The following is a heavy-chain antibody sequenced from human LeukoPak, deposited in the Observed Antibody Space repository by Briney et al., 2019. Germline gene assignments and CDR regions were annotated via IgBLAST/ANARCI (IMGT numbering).Heavy chain of an antibody. CDR2: ILYDGSNK. CDR3: ARDRRDSSSWYDY. CDR1: GFTFSNYA. D-gene: IGHD6-13*01. V-gene: IGHV3-30*04. J-gene: IGHJ4*02. Sequence: PGRSLRLSCAASGFTFSNYAMHWVRQAPGKGLEWVAVILYDGSNKYYPDSVKGRFTISRDNSKNTLYLQMNSLRPEDTAVYYCARDRRDSSSWYDYWGQGTLVTVSS.